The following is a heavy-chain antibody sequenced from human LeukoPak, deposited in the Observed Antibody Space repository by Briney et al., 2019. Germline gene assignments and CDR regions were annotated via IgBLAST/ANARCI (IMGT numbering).Heavy chain of an antibody. CDR2: ISWNSGSI. CDR3: ARGYDYVWGSQADY. Sequence: PGGSLRLSCAASGFTFDDYAMHWVRQAPGKGLEWVSGISWNSGSIGYADSVKDRFTISRDNAKNSLYLQMNSLRAEDTAVYYCARGYDYVWGSQADYWGQGTLVTVSS. J-gene: IGHJ4*02. V-gene: IGHV3-9*01. CDR1: GFTFDDYA. D-gene: IGHD3-16*01.